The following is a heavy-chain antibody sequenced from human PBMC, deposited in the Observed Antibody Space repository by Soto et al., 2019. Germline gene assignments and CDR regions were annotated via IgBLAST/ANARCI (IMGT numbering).Heavy chain of an antibody. CDR1: GFSLTTRPVG. V-gene: IGHV2-5*02. J-gene: IGHJ4*02. CDR3: AHRQLYNGAWNEGTFDY. D-gene: IGHD1-1*01. Sequence: QITLKESGPTLVKPTQTLTLTCTFSGFSLTTRPVGVGWIRQPPGQALEWVALIYWDDDKRYNPSLKTRVTITKDTSKNQVVLTMTNMDPVDTATYYCAHRQLYNGAWNEGTFDYWGQGALVTVSS. CDR2: IYWDDDK.